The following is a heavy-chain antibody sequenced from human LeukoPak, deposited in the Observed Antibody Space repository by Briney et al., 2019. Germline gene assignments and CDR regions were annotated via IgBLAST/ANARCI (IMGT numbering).Heavy chain of an antibody. J-gene: IGHJ4*02. CDR2: ISAYNGNT. CDR1: GYTFTSYG. V-gene: IGHV1-18*01. D-gene: IGHD3-9*01. Sequence: GASVKVSCKASGYTFTSYGISWVRQAPGQGLEWMGWISAYNGNTNYAQRLQGRVTMTTDTSTSTAYMELRSLRSDDTAAYYCARDSDGSDVVTRGWGLGYFDWPNFDYWGQGTLVTVSS. CDR3: ARDSDGSDVVTRGWGLGYFDWPNFDY.